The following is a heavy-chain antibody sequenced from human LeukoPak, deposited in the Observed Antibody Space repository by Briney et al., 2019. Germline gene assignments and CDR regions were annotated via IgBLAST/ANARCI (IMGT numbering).Heavy chain of an antibody. V-gene: IGHV3-23*01. D-gene: IGHD6-13*01. Sequence: QTGGSLRLSCAASGFTFSSYAMSWVRQAPGKGLEWVSAISGSGGSTYYADSVKGRFTISRDNSKNTLYLQMNSLRAEDTAVYYCARISGIAAAGIIYWGQGTLVTVSS. J-gene: IGHJ4*02. CDR1: GFTFSSYA. CDR3: ARISGIAAAGIIY. CDR2: ISGSGGST.